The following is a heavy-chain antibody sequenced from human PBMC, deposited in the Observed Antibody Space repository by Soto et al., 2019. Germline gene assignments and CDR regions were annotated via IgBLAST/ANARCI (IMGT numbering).Heavy chain of an antibody. D-gene: IGHD1-1*01. CDR2: ISSGGGHT. Sequence: EVQLLESGGGLGQPGGALRLSCAASGFTFNNYAMYWVRQAPGKGLEWASAISSGGGHTYYRDSVKGRFTISRDNSKKTLYMEMFNLRGEDTAVYSWEKDCDEYGYFAAFDIWGQGTMGTVSS. J-gene: IGHJ3*02. V-gene: IGHV3-23*01. CDR1: GFTFNNYA. CDR3: EKDCDEYGYFAAFDI.